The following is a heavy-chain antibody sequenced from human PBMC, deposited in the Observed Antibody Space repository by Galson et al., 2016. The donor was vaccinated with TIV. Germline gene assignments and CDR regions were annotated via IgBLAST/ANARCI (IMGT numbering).Heavy chain of an antibody. CDR2: IIPIFRTT. D-gene: IGHD5-18*01. Sequence: SVKVSCKASGGPFSSYATTWVRQAPGQGLEWVGRIIPIFRTTNYAQRFQGRVTITADEFTGAAYMELNSLRSDDKAVYFCAKESGYNSGYITDWGQGTLVTVSS. J-gene: IGHJ1*01. CDR3: AKESGYNSGYITD. CDR1: GGPFSSYA. V-gene: IGHV1-69*13.